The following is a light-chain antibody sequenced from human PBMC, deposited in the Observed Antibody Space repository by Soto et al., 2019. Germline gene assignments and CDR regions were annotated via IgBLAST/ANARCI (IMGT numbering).Light chain of an antibody. J-gene: IGLJ3*02. Sequence: QSALTQPASVSGSPGQSITISCTGTSSDVGGYNYVSWYQQHPGKAPKLMIYEVSNRPSGVSNRFSGSKSGNTASLTISGLQAEDEADYYSTSKTSSTYVVFGGGTKVTVL. CDR1: SSDVGGYNY. V-gene: IGLV2-14*01. CDR2: EVS. CDR3: TSKTSSTYVV.